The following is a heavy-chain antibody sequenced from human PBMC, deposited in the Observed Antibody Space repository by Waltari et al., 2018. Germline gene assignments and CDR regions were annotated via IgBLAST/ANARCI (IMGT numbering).Heavy chain of an antibody. CDR1: GFTFSSYW. J-gene: IGHJ4*02. CDR3: ARVSSGWFYYFDY. D-gene: IGHD6-19*01. Sequence: EVQLVESGGGLVQPGGSLRLSCAASGFTFSSYWMSWVRQAPGKGREWVANIKQDGSEKYYVDSGKGRFTISRDNAKNSLYLQMNSLRAEDTAVYYCARVSSGWFYYFDYWGQGTLVTVSS. V-gene: IGHV3-7*01. CDR2: IKQDGSEK.